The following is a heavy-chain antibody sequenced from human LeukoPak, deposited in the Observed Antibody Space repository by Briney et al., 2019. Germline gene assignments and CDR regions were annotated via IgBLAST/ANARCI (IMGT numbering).Heavy chain of an antibody. CDR1: GYTFTGYY. V-gene: IGHV1-2*06. D-gene: IGHD2-15*01. Sequence: GASVKVSCKASGYTFTGYYMHWVRQAPGQGLEWMGRINPNSGGTNYAQKFQGRVTMTRDTYISTAYMELSRLRSDDTAVYYCARLGYCSGGSCDGFDYWGQGTLVTVSS. CDR3: ARLGYCSGGSCDGFDY. CDR2: INPNSGGT. J-gene: IGHJ4*02.